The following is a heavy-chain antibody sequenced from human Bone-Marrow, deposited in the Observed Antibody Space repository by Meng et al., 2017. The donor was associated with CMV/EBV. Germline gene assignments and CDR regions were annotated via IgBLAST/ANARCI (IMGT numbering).Heavy chain of an antibody. CDR2: IRQDGSDK. CDR3: ARDPSLTYSTRPIDY. J-gene: IGHJ4*02. V-gene: IGHV3-7*01. CDR1: GFTFNNYR. D-gene: IGHD5-18*01. Sequence: GESLKISCAASGFTFNNYRMSWVRQAPGKGLEWVANIRQDGSDKFYLDSVKGRFTISRDNANNSLYLQINSLKVEDTAIYYCARDPSLTYSTRPIDYWGQGTLVTVSS.